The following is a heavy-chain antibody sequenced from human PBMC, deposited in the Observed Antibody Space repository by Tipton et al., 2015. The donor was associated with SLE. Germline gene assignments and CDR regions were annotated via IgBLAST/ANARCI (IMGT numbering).Heavy chain of an antibody. V-gene: IGHV4-34*01. D-gene: IGHD3-10*01. CDR3: ARDLLVRRVMGAFDI. CDR2: INHSGST. J-gene: IGHJ3*02. Sequence: TLSLTCAVYGGSFSGYYWSWIRQPPGKGLEWIGEINHSGSTNYNPSLKSRVTISVDTSKNQFSLKLSSVTAADTAVYYCARDLLVRRVMGAFDIWGQGTMVTVSA. CDR1: GGSFSGYY.